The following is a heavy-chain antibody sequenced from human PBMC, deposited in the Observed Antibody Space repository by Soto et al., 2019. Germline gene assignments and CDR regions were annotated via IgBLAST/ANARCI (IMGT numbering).Heavy chain of an antibody. J-gene: IGHJ6*02. CDR2: ISSSGSTI. Sequence: PGGSLRLSCAASGFTFSSYEMNWVRQAPGKGLEWASYISSSGSTIYYADSVKGRFTISRDNAKNTLYLEMISLRAEDTAVYYCAREVYTYSSGWYYYYYGMDVWGQGTTVTVSS. CDR3: AREVYTYSSGWYYYYYGMDV. D-gene: IGHD6-19*01. V-gene: IGHV3-48*03. CDR1: GFTFSSYE.